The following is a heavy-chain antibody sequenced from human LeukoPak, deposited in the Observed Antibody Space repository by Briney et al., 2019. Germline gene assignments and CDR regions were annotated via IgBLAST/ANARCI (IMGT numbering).Heavy chain of an antibody. CDR2: INHSGST. Sequence: KPSETLSLTCAVYGGSLSGYYWSWIRQPPGKGLEWIGEINHSGSTNYNPSLKSRVTISVDTSKNQFSLKLSSVTAADTAVYYCARDRYYYDSSGYYAFDIWGQGTMVTVSS. V-gene: IGHV4-34*01. D-gene: IGHD3-22*01. CDR1: GGSLSGYY. J-gene: IGHJ3*02. CDR3: ARDRYYYDSSGYYAFDI.